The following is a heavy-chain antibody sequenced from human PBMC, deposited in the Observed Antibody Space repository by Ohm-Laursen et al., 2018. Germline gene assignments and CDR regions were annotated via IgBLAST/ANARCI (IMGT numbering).Heavy chain of an antibody. Sequence: SETLSLTCTVSGGPSSSHYWSWIRQPPGKGLEWIGYISYSGITSYNPSLKSRVTMSVDTSKNQFSLKLSSVTAVDTAVYYCTLGVVAAGDSASPHYFDYWGQGTLVTVSS. CDR2: ISYSGIT. CDR1: GGPSSSHY. J-gene: IGHJ4*02. D-gene: IGHD2-15*01. CDR3: TLGVVAAGDSASPHYFDY. V-gene: IGHV4-59*11.